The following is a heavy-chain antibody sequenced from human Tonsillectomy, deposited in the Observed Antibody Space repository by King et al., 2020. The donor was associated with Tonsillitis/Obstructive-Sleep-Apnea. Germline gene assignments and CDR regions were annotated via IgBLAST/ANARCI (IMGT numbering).Heavy chain of an antibody. J-gene: IGHJ4*02. V-gene: IGHV7-4-1*02. CDR3: ARDPRVAVAGSFDY. Sequence: VQLVQSGSELKKPGASVKVSCKASGYTFTSYAMNWVRQAPGQGLECMGWINTNIGNPTYAQGFTGRFVFSLDTSVSTAYLQINGLKAEDTALYYCARDPRVAVAGSFDYWGQGTLVTVSS. D-gene: IGHD6-19*01. CDR2: INTNIGNP. CDR1: GYTFTSYA.